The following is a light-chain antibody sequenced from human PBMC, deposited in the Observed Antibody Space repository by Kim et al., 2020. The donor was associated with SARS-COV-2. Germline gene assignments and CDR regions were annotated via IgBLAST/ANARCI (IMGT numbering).Light chain of an antibody. CDR1: QEVSSQ. CDR3: QQSSNWPRYT. J-gene: IGKJ2*01. V-gene: IGKV3-11*01. CDR2: DAS. Sequence: LSPGEKAPLPCTARQEVSSQVAWDQQKTGEAPRLLIYDASKRATGIPARFSGSGSGTDFTLNISSLEPEDFAVYYCQQSSNWPRYTFGQGTKLEIK.